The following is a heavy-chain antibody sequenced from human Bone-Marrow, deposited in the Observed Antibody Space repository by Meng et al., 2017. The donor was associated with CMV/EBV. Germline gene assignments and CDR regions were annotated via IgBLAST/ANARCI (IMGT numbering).Heavy chain of an antibody. CDR3: ARRYYGSGSTLGY. V-gene: IGHV1-8*03. CDR1: GYTFTTYD. CDR2: MNANSGNT. D-gene: IGHD3-10*01. Sequence: ASVKVSCKASGYTFTTYDINWVRQAPGQGLEWMGWMNANSGNTGYAQKFQGRVTITRNTSISTAYMELSSLRSEDTAVYYCARRYYGSGSTLGYWGQGTLVTGSS. J-gene: IGHJ4*02.